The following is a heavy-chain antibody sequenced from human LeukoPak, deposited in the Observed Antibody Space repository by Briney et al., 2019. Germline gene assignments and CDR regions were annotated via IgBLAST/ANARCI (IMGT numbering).Heavy chain of an antibody. J-gene: IGHJ4*02. V-gene: IGHV3-49*04. CDR3: TRDQTPYY. CDR1: GFTFSSYA. CDR2: IRSEVYGGTP. Sequence: GGSLRLSCAASGFTFSSYAMSWVRQAPGKGLEWVGFIRSEVYGGTPEYAASVKGRFTISRDDSKGIAYLQMNSLRPEDTAMYYCTRDQTPYYWGQGTLVTVSS.